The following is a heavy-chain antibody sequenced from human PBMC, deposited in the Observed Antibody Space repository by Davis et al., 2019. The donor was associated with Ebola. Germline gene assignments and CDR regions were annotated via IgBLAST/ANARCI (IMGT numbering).Heavy chain of an antibody. J-gene: IGHJ4*02. D-gene: IGHD3-3*01. CDR3: ARAVFHEVLDY. V-gene: IGHV3-30*04. CDR1: GFTFRNYA. Sequence: PGGSLRLSCAASGFTFRNYAMHWVRQAPGKGLEWVAVVSHCEREKFYTDSVTGRFTISRDNSENTLYLQMNSLTADDTAVYYCARAVFHEVLDYWGQGTPVTVSS. CDR2: VSHCEREK.